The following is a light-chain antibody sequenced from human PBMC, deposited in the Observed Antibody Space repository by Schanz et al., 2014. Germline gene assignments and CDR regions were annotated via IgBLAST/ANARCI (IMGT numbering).Light chain of an antibody. CDR1: SSNIGAGYD. Sequence: QSVLTQPPSVSGAPGQRVTISCTGSSSNIGAGYDAHWYPQLPGTAPKLLIYDNNNRPSGVPDRFSGSKSGTSATLSITGLQAGDEADYFCGTWDISLSVWVFGGGTKLTLL. CDR3: GTWDISLSVWV. V-gene: IGLV1-40*01. J-gene: IGLJ3*02. CDR2: DNN.